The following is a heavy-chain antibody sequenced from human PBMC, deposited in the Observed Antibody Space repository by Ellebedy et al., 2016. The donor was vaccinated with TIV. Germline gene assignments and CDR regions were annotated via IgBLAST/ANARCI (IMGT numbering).Heavy chain of an antibody. V-gene: IGHV3-23*01. Sequence: GESLKISCVASGFTFRSYAMSWVRQAPGKGLEWVAGVNAGGIVIAYADSVKGRFTISRDNVKNTLYLQMNSLGAEDTAVYYCARGKTYFYYGMDVWGQGTTVTVSS. CDR2: VNAGGIVI. CDR3: ARGKTYFYYGMDV. J-gene: IGHJ6*02. CDR1: GFTFRSYA.